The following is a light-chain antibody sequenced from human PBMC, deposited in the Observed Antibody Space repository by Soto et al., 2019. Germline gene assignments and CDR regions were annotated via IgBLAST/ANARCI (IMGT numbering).Light chain of an antibody. Sequence: DIQMTQSPSSVSASVGDRVTITCRASRVISSWLAWYQQKPGKAPNLLIYAASNLQSGVPSRFSASGAGTDFTLTLSSLQPEDFATYYCQQSHSFPITFGQGTRLEI. J-gene: IGKJ5*01. CDR1: RVISSW. V-gene: IGKV1-12*01. CDR2: AAS. CDR3: QQSHSFPIT.